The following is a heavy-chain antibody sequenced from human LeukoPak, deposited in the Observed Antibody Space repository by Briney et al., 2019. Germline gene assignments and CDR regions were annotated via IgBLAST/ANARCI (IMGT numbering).Heavy chain of an antibody. CDR2: ISYDGSNK. CDR3: ARGYGDYFDY. CDR1: GFTFSSYA. Sequence: PGGSLRLSCAASGFTFSSYAMHCVRQAPGKGLEWVAVISYDGSNKYYADSVKGRFTISRDNSKNTLYLQMNSLRAEDTAVYYCARGYGDYFDYWGQGTLVTVSS. J-gene: IGHJ4*02. V-gene: IGHV3-30*04. D-gene: IGHD4-17*01.